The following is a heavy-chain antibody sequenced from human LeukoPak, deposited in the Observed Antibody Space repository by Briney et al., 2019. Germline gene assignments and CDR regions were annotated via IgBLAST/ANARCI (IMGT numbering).Heavy chain of an antibody. Sequence: PGGSLRLSCAASGFTFSRYSMHWVRQAPGKGLVWVSRFDGDGTTTRYADSVKGRFTISRDNAKNTLYLQMNSLRVEDTALYYCARVREDSSAWAYFDFWGQGTLVTVSS. CDR3: ARVREDSSAWAYFDF. CDR1: GFTFSRYS. CDR2: FDGDGTTT. D-gene: IGHD6-6*01. J-gene: IGHJ4*02. V-gene: IGHV3-74*01.